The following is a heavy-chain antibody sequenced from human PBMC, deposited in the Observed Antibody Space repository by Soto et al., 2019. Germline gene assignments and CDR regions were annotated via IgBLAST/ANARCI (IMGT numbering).Heavy chain of an antibody. J-gene: IGHJ3*02. CDR2: IYPGDSDT. D-gene: IGHD3-10*01. CDR3: ARRRGRYYGSGSYYSPSDHDASDI. Sequence: GESLKISCKGSGYSFTSYWIGWVRQMPGKGLEWMGIIYPGDSDTRYSPSFQGQVTISADKSISTAYLQWSSLKASDTAMYYCARRRGRYYGSGSYYSPSDHDASDIWGQGTMVTVSS. V-gene: IGHV5-51*01. CDR1: GYSFTSYW.